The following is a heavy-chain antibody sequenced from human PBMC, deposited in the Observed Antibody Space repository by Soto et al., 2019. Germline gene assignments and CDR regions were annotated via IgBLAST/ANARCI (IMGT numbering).Heavy chain of an antibody. CDR2: INHSGST. CDR3: ARTPIPDIVVVVAPDQNAGVDI. D-gene: IGHD2-15*01. Sequence: SETLSLTCAVYGGSFSGYYLSWIRQPPGKGLEWIGEINHSGSTNYNPSLKSRVTIPVDTSKNQFSLKLSSVTAADTAVYYCARTPIPDIVVVVAPDQNAGVDIWGQGTMVTVSS. V-gene: IGHV4-34*01. J-gene: IGHJ3*02. CDR1: GGSFSGYY.